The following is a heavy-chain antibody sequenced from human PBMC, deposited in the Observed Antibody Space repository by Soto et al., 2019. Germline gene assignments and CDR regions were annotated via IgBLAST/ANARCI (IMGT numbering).Heavy chain of an antibody. D-gene: IGHD1-1*01. CDR1: GASISSYY. J-gene: IGHJ5*02. CDR3: ARLRPRTGTTDWFDP. CDR2: ISNSGST. Sequence: QVQLQESGPGLVKPWETLSLTCTVSGASISSYYWTWIRQPPGKGLEWIGYISNSGSTYYNPSLKXRXNXXVDTSKNHFSLILTSVTAADTAVYYCARLRPRTGTTDWFDPWGQGTLVTVSS. V-gene: IGHV4-59*08.